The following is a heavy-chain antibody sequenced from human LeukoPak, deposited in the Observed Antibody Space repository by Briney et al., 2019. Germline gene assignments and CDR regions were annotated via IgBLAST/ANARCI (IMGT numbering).Heavy chain of an antibody. CDR2: ISGSGGST. CDR1: GFTFSSYV. D-gene: IGHD4-17*01. CDR3: AKGYGAYVGYDAFDI. Sequence: PGGSLRLSCAASGFTFSSYVMSWVRQAPGKGLEWVSAISGSGGSTYYADSVKGRFTISRDNSKNTLYLQMNSLRAEDTAVYYCAKGYGAYVGYDAFDIWGQGTMVTVSS. V-gene: IGHV3-23*01. J-gene: IGHJ3*02.